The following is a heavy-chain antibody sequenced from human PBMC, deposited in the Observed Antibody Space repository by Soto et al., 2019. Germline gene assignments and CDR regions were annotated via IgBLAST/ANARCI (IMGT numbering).Heavy chain of an antibody. V-gene: IGHV4-4*02. CDR1: GGSISSSNW. J-gene: IGHJ4*02. CDR2: IYHSGST. Sequence: QVQLQESGPGLVKPSGTLSLTCAVSGGSISSSNWWSWVRQPPGKGLEWIGEIYHSGSTNYNPSLKRRATTSVDKSTHRCARTLSSGSAADTAVYSCARTPWDGYPGYYFDSWGQGTLVTVSS. D-gene: IGHD1-26*01. CDR3: ARTPWDGYPGYYFDS.